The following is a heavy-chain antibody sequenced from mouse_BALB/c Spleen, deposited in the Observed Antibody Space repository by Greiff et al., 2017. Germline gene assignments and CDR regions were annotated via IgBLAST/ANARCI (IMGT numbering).Heavy chain of an antibody. CDR2: ISYSGST. J-gene: IGHJ3*01. V-gene: IGHV3-2*02. CDR1: GYSITSYYA. Sequence: DVKLVESGPGLVKPSQSLSLSCTATGYSITSYYARNWIRQPPGNILEWMGYISYSGSTSYNPSLQSRTSITRDTSKNQFFLQLNSVTTEDTATYYCAREDYGSSGFAYWGQGTLVTVSA. D-gene: IGHD1-1*01. CDR3: AREDYGSSGFAY.